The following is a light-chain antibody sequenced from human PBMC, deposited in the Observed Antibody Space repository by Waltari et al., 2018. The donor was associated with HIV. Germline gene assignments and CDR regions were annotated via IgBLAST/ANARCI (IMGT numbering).Light chain of an antibody. V-gene: IGLV1-47*01. CDR1: NYNIGRTF. J-gene: IGLJ3*02. Sequence: QSVLTQPPSASGTPGQRGTIACSGTNYNIGRTFVYWYQRLPGTAPKLLIYRNNQRPSGVPDRFSGSKSGTSASLAISGLRSEDEADYYCAAWDDTMNGWVFGGGTKLTVL. CDR3: AAWDDTMNGWV. CDR2: RNN.